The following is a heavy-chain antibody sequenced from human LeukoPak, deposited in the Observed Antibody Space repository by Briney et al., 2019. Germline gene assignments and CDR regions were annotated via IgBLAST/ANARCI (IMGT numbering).Heavy chain of an antibody. CDR3: ARGPPLYGDYIYYYYMDV. D-gene: IGHD4-17*01. V-gene: IGHV4-59*01. J-gene: IGHJ6*03. Sequence: SETLSLTCTVSGVSITSYYWSWIRQPPGKGLEWLGYIYYNGSTNYNPSLKSRATISIDSSQSQFSLKLSSVTAADTAVYYCARGPPLYGDYIYYYYMDVWGTGTTVTVSS. CDR2: IYYNGST. CDR1: GVSITSYY.